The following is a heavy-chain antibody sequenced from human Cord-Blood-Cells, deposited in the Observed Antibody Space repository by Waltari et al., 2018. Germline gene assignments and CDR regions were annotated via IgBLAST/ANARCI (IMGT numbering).Heavy chain of an antibody. J-gene: IGHJ5*02. CDR2: IYPGHSDT. CDR1: GYSFTSYW. Sequence: EVQLVQSGAEVTKPGESLKISCKGSGYSFTSYWFGGVRQMPGKGLEWMGIIYPGHSDTRYSLSLQGQVTISADKSISTAYLQWSSRRASDTAMYYCARGGGRLVVPAAIGWCDPWGQGTLVTVSS. CDR3: ARGGGRLVVPAAIGWCDP. V-gene: IGHV5-51*01. D-gene: IGHD2-2*02.